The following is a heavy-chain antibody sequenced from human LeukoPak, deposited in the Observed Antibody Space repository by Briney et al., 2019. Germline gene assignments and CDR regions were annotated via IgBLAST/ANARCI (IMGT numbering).Heavy chain of an antibody. D-gene: IGHD2-2*01. CDR2: ISGSGGST. CDR1: GFTFSIYA. J-gene: IGHJ4*02. CDR3: AKDGPLYCSSTSCGEFDY. V-gene: IGHV3-23*01. Sequence: GGSLRLSCAVSGFTFSIYAMSWVRQAPGKGLEWVSAISGSGGSTYYADSVKGRFTISRDNSKNTLYLQMNSLRAEDTAVYYCAKDGPLYCSSTSCGEFDYWGQGTLVTVSS.